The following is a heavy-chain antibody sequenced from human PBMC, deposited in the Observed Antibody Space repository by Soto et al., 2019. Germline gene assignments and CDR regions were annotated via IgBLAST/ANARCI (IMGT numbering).Heavy chain of an antibody. CDR1: GFTFSSYA. Sequence: PGGSLRLSCAASGFTFSSYAMHWVRQAPGKGLEWVAVISYDGSNKYYADSVKGRFTISRDNSKNTLYLQMNSLRAEDTAVYYCAKTYYDFWSGPPGYFDYWGQGTLVTVSS. CDR2: ISYDGSNK. CDR3: AKTYYDFWSGPPGYFDY. D-gene: IGHD3-3*01. V-gene: IGHV3-30-3*02. J-gene: IGHJ4*02.